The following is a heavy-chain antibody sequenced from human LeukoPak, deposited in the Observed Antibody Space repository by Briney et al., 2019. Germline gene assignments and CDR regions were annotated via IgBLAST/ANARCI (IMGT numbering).Heavy chain of an antibody. D-gene: IGHD5-18*01. J-gene: IGHJ6*02. V-gene: IGHV3-7*01. CDR1: GFTFSSYW. CDR3: AREVTRSYYGMDV. Sequence: GGSLRLFCAASGFTFSSYWMSWVRQAPGKGLEWVANIEQDGSEKYYVDSVKGRFTISRDNAKNSLYLQMNSLRAEDTAVYYCAREVTRSYYGMDVWGQGTTVTVSS. CDR2: IEQDGSEK.